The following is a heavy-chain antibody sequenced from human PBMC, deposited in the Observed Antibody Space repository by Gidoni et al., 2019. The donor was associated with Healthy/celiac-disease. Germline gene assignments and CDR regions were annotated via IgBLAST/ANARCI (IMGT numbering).Heavy chain of an antibody. CDR3: ARDRSIRGVMETDY. D-gene: IGHD3-10*01. J-gene: IGHJ4*02. CDR2: INPNSGGT. CDR1: GYTFTGHY. V-gene: IGHV1-2*02. Sequence: QVQLVQSGAEVKKPGATVTVSCTAAGYTFTGHYMNWVRQAPGQGLEWMGLINPNSGGTNYAQKFQGRVTMTRDTSISTAYMELSRLGSDDTAVYYCARDRSIRGVMETDYWGQGTLVTVSS.